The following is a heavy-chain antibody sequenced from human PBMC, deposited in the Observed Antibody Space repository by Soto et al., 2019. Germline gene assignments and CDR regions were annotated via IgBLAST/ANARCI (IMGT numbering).Heavy chain of an antibody. D-gene: IGHD6-6*01. CDR1: GYPFTSYY. J-gene: IGHJ6*02. Sequence: GASVKVSFKASGYPFTSYYMPWVRQAPGQGLEWMGIINPSGCSTSYAQKFQGRVTMTRDTSTSTVYMELSSLRSEDTAVYYCARDQLKSGSIAARHPISYYYYGMDVWGQGTTVTVSS. CDR2: INPSGCST. CDR3: ARDQLKSGSIAARHPISYYYYGMDV. V-gene: IGHV1-46*01.